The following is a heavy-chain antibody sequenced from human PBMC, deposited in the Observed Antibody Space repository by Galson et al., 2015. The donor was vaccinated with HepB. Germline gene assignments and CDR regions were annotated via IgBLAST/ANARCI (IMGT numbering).Heavy chain of an antibody. J-gene: IGHJ6*02. D-gene: IGHD2-15*01. CDR1: GFIFSSFA. CDR3: ATVGYSGGSWDSDYYGMDV. Sequence: SLRLSCATSGFIFSSFAMHWVRQAPGKGLKWVALISYEGSNKYYADSVKGRFTISRDNSKNTLYLQMDSLRGEDTAVYYCATVGYSGGSWDSDYYGMDVWGQGTTVTVSS. CDR2: ISYEGSNK. V-gene: IGHV3-30*04.